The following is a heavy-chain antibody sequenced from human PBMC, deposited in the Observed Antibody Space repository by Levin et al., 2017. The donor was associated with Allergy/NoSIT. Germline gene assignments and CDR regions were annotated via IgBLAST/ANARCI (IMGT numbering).Heavy chain of an antibody. J-gene: IGHJ4*02. CDR2: IYSGGTI. D-gene: IGHD3-22*01. Sequence: PGESLKISCTATGFNINSNYISWVRQTPEKGLEWVSVIYSGGTIYYADSVKGRFTIPRDKSKNTVYIQMNSLRVEDTAVYYCASTPRYYDSSGYFNFDYWGQGSLVTVSS. V-gene: IGHV3-53*01. CDR1: GFNINSNY. CDR3: ASTPRYYDSSGYFNFDY.